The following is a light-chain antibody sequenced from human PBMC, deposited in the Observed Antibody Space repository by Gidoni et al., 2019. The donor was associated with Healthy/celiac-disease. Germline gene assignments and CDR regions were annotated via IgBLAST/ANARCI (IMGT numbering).Light chain of an antibody. V-gene: IGKV3-20*01. Sequence: EIVLTQSPGTLSLSPGESATLSCRASQSVSSSYLAWYQQKPGQAPRLLIYGASSRATGIPDRFSGSGSGTDFTLTISRLQAEDVAVYYCQQYGSSPLTFGGGTKVEIK. CDR2: GAS. J-gene: IGKJ4*01. CDR1: QSVSSSY. CDR3: QQYGSSPLT.